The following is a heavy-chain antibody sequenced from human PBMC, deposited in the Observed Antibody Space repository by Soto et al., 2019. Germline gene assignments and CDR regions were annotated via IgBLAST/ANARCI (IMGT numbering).Heavy chain of an antibody. Sequence: SETLSLTCAVYGGSFSGYYWSWIRQPPGKGLEWIGEINHSGSTNYNPSLKSRVTISVDTSKNQFSLKLSSVTAADTAVYYCARGQFSYFDYWGQGTLVTVS. CDR1: GGSFSGYY. CDR2: INHSGST. D-gene: IGHD3-3*01. CDR3: ARGQFSYFDY. J-gene: IGHJ4*02. V-gene: IGHV4-34*01.